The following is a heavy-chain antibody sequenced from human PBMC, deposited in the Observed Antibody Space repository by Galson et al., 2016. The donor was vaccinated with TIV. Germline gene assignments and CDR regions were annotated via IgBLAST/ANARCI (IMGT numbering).Heavy chain of an antibody. CDR2: INPNSGGT. Sequence: SVKVSCKASGYTFTDYYMHWVRQAPGQGLEWMGRINPNSGGTNYVQKFQGRVTMTRDTSISTAYMELSRLRSDDSAVYYCARPDYYYDRSANYWGQGTLVTVSS. J-gene: IGHJ4*02. V-gene: IGHV1-2*02. CDR1: GYTFTDYY. D-gene: IGHD3-22*01. CDR3: ARPDYYYDRSANY.